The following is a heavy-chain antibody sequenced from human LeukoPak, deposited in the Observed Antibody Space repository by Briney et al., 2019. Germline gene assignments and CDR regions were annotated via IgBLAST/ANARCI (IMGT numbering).Heavy chain of an antibody. V-gene: IGHV3-23*01. CDR3: AKESRYYYDTSGSPDS. Sequence: GGSLRLSCAASGFTFSRYAMNWVRQAPGKGLEWVSAISGGGGNTYYADSVKGRFTISRDNPRNTLYLQMNSLRAEDTAVYYCAKESRYYYDTSGSPDSWGQGTLVTVSS. CDR1: GFTFSRYA. CDR2: ISGGGGNT. J-gene: IGHJ4*02. D-gene: IGHD3-22*01.